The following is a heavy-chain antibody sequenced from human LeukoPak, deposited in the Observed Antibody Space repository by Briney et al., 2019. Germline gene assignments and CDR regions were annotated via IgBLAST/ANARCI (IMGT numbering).Heavy chain of an antibody. J-gene: IGHJ4*02. Sequence: GGSLRLSCAASGFTFSSYGMHWVRQAPGKGLEWVAVISYDGSNKYYADSVKGRFTISRDNSKNTLYLQMNSLRAEDTAVYYCAKDLIPAARPLMRETGFDYWGQGTLVTVSS. D-gene: IGHD6-6*01. CDR3: AKDLIPAARPLMRETGFDY. V-gene: IGHV3-30*18. CDR1: GFTFSSYG. CDR2: ISYDGSNK.